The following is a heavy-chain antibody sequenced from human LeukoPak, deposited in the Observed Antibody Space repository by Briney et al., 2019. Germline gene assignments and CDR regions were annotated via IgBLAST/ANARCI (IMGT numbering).Heavy chain of an antibody. D-gene: IGHD2-15*01. Sequence: GGSLRLSCAASGFTFSSYSMNWVRQAPGKGLEWVSYISSSGSTIYYADSVKGRFTISRDNAKNSLYLQMNSLRAEDTAVYYCARANGYCSGGSCYLHDAFDIWGQGTMVTVSS. CDR3: ARANGYCSGGSCYLHDAFDI. CDR1: GFTFSSYS. CDR2: ISSSGSTI. V-gene: IGHV3-48*04. J-gene: IGHJ3*02.